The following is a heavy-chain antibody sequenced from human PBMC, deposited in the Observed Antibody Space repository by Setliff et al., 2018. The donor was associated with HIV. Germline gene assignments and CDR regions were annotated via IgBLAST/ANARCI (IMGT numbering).Heavy chain of an antibody. CDR1: GGSFSDHY. CDR3: ARGFRSGRIFGIDY. V-gene: IGHV4-34*01. D-gene: IGHD3-3*01. J-gene: IGHJ4*02. Sequence: SETLSLTCAVYGGSFSDHYWTWIRQPPGKGLEWIGEINQSGISNFNPSLKSRVTMPIDTPKNHFSLKLSSVTAADTAVYYCARGFRSGRIFGIDYWGQGTLVT. CDR2: INQSGIS.